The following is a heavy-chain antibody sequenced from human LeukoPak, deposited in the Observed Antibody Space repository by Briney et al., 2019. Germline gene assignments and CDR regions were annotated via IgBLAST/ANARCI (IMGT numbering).Heavy chain of an antibody. J-gene: IGHJ4*02. CDR2: IYYSGST. V-gene: IGHV4-59*12. D-gene: IGHD3-22*01. CDR3: ARGAYYYDSSGYFHPFWYFDY. CDR1: GGSISSYY. Sequence: TSETLSLTCTVSGGSISSYYWSWIRQPPGKGLEWIGYIYYSGSTNYNPSLKGRVTISVDTSKNQFSLKLSSVTAADTAVYYCARGAYYYDSSGYFHPFWYFDYWGQGTLVTVSS.